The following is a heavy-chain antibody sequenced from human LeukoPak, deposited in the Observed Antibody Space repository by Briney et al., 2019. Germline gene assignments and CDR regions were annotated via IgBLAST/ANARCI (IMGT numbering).Heavy chain of an antibody. CDR1: GFTFSGSA. J-gene: IGHJ4*02. CDR3: ASAKRGQWLVPSGY. CDR2: IRSKANGYTT. V-gene: IGHV3-73*01. Sequence: GGSLRLSCAASGFTFSGSAMHWVRQASGKGLEWVGRIRSKANGYTTAYGASVKGRFTISRDDSQRATYVQMSSLKIEDTAVYYCASAKRGQWLVPSGYWGQGTLVTVSS. D-gene: IGHD6-19*01.